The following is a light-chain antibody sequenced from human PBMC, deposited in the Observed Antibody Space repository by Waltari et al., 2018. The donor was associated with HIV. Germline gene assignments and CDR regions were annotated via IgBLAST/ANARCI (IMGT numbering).Light chain of an antibody. J-gene: IGLJ3*02. CDR1: SSNIGTPF. CDR2: DNY. CDR3: GTWDSSLSAGV. Sequence: QSVLTQPPSVSAAPGQKVTISCHGRSSNIGTPFASWYQQLPGTAPKLLIYDNYQRPSGIPDRFSVSKSGTSATLVITGLQTGDEANYYCGTWDSSLSAGVFGGGTKLTVL. V-gene: IGLV1-51*01.